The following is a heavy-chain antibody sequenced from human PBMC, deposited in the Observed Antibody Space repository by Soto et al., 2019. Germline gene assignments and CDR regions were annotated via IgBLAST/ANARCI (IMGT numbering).Heavy chain of an antibody. D-gene: IGHD3-22*01. CDR1: GGSISSGDYY. J-gene: IGHJ4*02. V-gene: IGHV4-30-4*01. CDR2: IYYSGKT. Sequence: QVQLQESGPGLVKPSQTLSLTCTVSGGSISSGDYYWSWIRQPPGKGLEWIGYIYYSGKTYYNPSLKSRVNIPVDTSKNQFSLKLSSVTAADTDVYYCARALVVTTDFDYWGQGTLVTVSS. CDR3: ARALVVTTDFDY.